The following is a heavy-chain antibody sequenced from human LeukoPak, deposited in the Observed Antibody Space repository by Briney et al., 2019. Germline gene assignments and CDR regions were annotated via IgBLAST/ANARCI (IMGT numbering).Heavy chain of an antibody. J-gene: IGHJ1*01. V-gene: IGHV4-59*01. CDR3: ARGGAARLHFQN. D-gene: IGHD6-6*01. CDR1: GGSISTYY. Sequence: SETLSLTCTVSGGSISTYYWNWIRQPPGKGLEWIGYIYHSGSTNYNPSLQSRVTISVDTSKNQFSLNLNSVTAADTAVYSCARGGAARLHFQNWGQGTLVTVSS. CDR2: IYHSGST.